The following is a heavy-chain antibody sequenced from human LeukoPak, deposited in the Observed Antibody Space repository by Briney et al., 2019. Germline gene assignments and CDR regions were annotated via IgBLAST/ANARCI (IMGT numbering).Heavy chain of an antibody. D-gene: IGHD3-10*01. J-gene: IGHJ4*02. CDR2: IYDDNT. Sequence: PGGSLRLSCAASGFTVSAYAMAWVRQAPGKGLEWVSTIYDDNTYYADSVKGRFAISTDNSKNTLYLRMNSLRVEDTAVYFCAARKVRGVWFYLDYWGQGTLVTVSS. CDR1: GFTVSAYA. V-gene: IGHV3-23*01. CDR3: AARKVRGVWFYLDY.